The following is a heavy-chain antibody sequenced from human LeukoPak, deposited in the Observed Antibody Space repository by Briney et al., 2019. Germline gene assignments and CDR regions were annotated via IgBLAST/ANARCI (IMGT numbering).Heavy chain of an antibody. V-gene: IGHV4-59*08. CDR1: GGSISSYY. D-gene: IGHD1-26*01. J-gene: IGHJ4*02. CDR2: IYYSGST. Sequence: SETLSLTCTASGGSISSYYWSWIRQPPGKGLEWIGYIYYSGSTNYNPSLKSRVTISVDTSKNQFSLKLSSVTAADTAVYYCARQAVGATTAFDYWGQGTLVTVSS. CDR3: ARQAVGATTAFDY.